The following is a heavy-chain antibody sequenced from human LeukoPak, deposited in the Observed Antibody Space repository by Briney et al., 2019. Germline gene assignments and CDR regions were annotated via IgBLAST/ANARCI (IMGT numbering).Heavy chain of an antibody. CDR1: GFTFSSYE. D-gene: IGHD2-15*01. Sequence: SGGSLRLSCAASGFTFSSYEMNWVRQAPGKGLEWVSYISSSGSTIYYADPVKGRFTISRDNAKNSLYLQMNSLRAEDTAVYYCARGRILEWFAEYYFDYWRQRTPVTVSS. V-gene: IGHV3-48*03. CDR3: ARGRILEWFAEYYFDY. J-gene: IGHJ4*02. CDR2: ISSSGSTI.